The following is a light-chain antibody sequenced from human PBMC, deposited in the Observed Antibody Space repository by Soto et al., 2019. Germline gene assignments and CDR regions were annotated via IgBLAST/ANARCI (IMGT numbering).Light chain of an antibody. J-gene: IGKJ1*01. CDR1: QSVSSD. CDR3: QHYGSSRT. CDR2: GAS. V-gene: IGKV3-20*01. Sequence: EIVLTQSPGTLSLSPGERATLSCRASQSVSSDLAWYQQKPGQAPRLLIYGASSRATGIPDRFSGSGSGIDFTLTISRLEPEDFVVYYCQHYGSSRTFGQGTKVEIK.